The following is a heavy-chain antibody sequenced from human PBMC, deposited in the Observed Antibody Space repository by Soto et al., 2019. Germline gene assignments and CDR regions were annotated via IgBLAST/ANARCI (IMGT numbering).Heavy chain of an antibody. J-gene: IGHJ6*03. D-gene: IGHD3-16*01. V-gene: IGHV4-59*08. Sequence: QVQLQESGPGLVKPSETLSLSCNVSGGSISGHYWSWVRQTPGKGLEWIGYIYYSGSTNYNPSLKSRLTISVDTSKNHFSVRLTSVTAADTAVYYCARGPYYDLIWNYFYMDVWGKGTPVTVS. CDR2: IYYSGST. CDR1: GGSISGHY. CDR3: ARGPYYDLIWNYFYMDV.